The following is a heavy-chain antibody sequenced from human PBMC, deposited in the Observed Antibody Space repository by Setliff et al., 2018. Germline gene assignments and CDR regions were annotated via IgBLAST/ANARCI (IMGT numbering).Heavy chain of an antibody. CDR2: ISAYNGYI. CDR1: GATFSSYG. J-gene: IGHJ4*02. D-gene: IGHD2-15*01. V-gene: IGHV1-18*01. CDR3: ARDRPEVVIDAARALFDY. Sequence: GASVKVSCKASGATFSSYGISWVRQAPEQGLEWMGWISAYNGYIIYEQKFQGRVTMTTDTSTSTAYMELRSLRSDDTAVYYCARDRPEVVIDAARALFDYWGQGALVTVSS.